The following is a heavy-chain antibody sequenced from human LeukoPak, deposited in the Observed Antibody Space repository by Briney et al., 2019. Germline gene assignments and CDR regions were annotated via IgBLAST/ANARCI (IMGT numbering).Heavy chain of an antibody. D-gene: IGHD2-2*01. CDR1: GYGSYTYW. CDR3: ARREGCSSTSIPPYY. J-gene: IGHJ4*02. Sequence: EALKISSRGSGYGSYTYWNGWGRRMPGKGLEWMGIIYPGDSDTKYSPSFQGQVTMSADKSINTAYLQWSSLEASDTAMYYCARREGCSSTSIPPYYWGQGTLVTVSS. V-gene: IGHV5-51*01. CDR2: IYPGDSDT.